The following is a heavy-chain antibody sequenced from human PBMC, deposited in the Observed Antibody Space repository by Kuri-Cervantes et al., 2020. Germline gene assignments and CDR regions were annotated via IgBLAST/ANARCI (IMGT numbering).Heavy chain of an antibody. Sequence: ASVKVSCKASGYTFTCYGISWVRQAPGQGLEWMGWISAYNGNTNYAQKLQGRVTMTTDTSTSTAYMELSSLRSEDTAVYYCASEQLDQTLDYYYMDVWGKGTTVTVSS. D-gene: IGHD6-6*01. J-gene: IGHJ6*03. CDR2: ISAYNGNT. CDR1: GYTFTCYG. V-gene: IGHV1-18*01. CDR3: ASEQLDQTLDYYYMDV.